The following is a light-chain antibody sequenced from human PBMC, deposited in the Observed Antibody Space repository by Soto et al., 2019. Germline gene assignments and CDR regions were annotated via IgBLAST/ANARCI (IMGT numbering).Light chain of an antibody. CDR3: SSYTSSSTYV. CDR1: SSDVGGYNY. Sequence: QSALTQPASVSGSPGQSITISCTGTSSDVGGYNYVSWYQHHPGKAPKLMIYDVSNRPSGVSNRFSGSKSGNTASLTISAIQAEDEADYYCSSYTSSSTYVFGTGTKVTVL. CDR2: DVS. V-gene: IGLV2-14*03. J-gene: IGLJ1*01.